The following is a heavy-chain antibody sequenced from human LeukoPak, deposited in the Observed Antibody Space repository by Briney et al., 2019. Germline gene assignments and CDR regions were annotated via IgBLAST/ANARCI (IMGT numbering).Heavy chain of an antibody. Sequence: GRSLRLSCAASGFTFSSYGMHWVRQAPGKGLEWVAVISYDGSNKYYADSVKGRFTISRDNSKNTLYLQMNSLRAEDTAVYYCAKEEVGALGEPNWFDPWGQGTLVTVSS. J-gene: IGHJ5*02. D-gene: IGHD1-26*01. CDR3: AKEEVGALGEPNWFDP. CDR1: GFTFSSYG. V-gene: IGHV3-30*18. CDR2: ISYDGSNK.